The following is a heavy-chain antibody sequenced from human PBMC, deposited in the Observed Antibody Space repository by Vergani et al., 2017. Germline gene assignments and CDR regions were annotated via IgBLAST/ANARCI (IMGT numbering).Heavy chain of an antibody. CDR2: IYYSGST. Sequence: QLQLQESGPGLVKPSATLSLTCSVSGASIRSSNYYWGWIRQPPGKGLEWIASIYYSGSTYYNPSLKSLVPISVDTSKNQFSLKLSSVTAADTAVYFCARHSTVEWLVKLGWIDPWGQGSLVTVSS. V-gene: IGHV4-39*01. CDR3: ARHSTVEWLVKLGWIDP. D-gene: IGHD6-19*01. J-gene: IGHJ5*02. CDR1: GASIRSSNYY.